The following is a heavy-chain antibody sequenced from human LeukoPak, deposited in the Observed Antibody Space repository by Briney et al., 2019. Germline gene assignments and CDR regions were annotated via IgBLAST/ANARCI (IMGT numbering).Heavy chain of an antibody. D-gene: IGHD3-16*02. CDR2: ISYDGSNK. V-gene: IGHV3-30-3*01. Sequence: GGSLRLSCAASGFTFSSYAMHWVRQAPGKGLEWVAVISYDGSNKYYADSVKGRFTISRDNSKNTLYLQMNSLRAEDTAVYYCAKDEGQRYYDYVWGSYRPYYFDYWGQGTLVTVSS. J-gene: IGHJ4*02. CDR3: AKDEGQRYYDYVWGSYRPYYFDY. CDR1: GFTFSSYA.